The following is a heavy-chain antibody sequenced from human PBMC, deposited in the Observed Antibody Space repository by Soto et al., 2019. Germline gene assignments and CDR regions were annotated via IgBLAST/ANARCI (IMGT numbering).Heavy chain of an antibody. D-gene: IGHD6-19*01. CDR2: IQYIGST. CDR1: GGSISGFF. Sequence: PSETLSLTCTVSGGSISGFFWNWILQPPGKGLEWIGYIQYIGSTNYNPSLKSRVTISVDTSKNQFSLRLTSVTAADTAVYYCARASSSGWYSDFWGQGPLVTVS. J-gene: IGHJ4*02. V-gene: IGHV4-59*01. CDR3: ARASSSGWYSDF.